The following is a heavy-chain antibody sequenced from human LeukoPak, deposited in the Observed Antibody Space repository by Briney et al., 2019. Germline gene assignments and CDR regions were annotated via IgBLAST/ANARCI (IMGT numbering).Heavy chain of an antibody. CDR3: ARVAGDLTIFGVAEHFDY. CDR1: GYTFTRYD. CDR2: MNPNSGNT. V-gene: IGHV1-8*01. D-gene: IGHD3-3*01. Sequence: GASVKGSCKASGYTFTRYDINGGGQDTGRGREWMGWMNPNSGNTGYAQKFEGRVTMTRNTSISTAYMELSSLRSEDTAVYYCARVAGDLTIFGVAEHFDYWGQGTLVTVSS. J-gene: IGHJ4*02.